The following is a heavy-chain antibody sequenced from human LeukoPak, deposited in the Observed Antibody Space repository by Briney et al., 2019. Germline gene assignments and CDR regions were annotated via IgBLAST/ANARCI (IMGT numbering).Heavy chain of an antibody. CDR2: IKQDGSEK. D-gene: IGHD5-18*01. J-gene: IGHJ4*02. V-gene: IGHV3-7*01. Sequence: GGSLRLSCAASGFAFSSYWMTWVRQAPGKGLEWVANIKQDGSEKYYVDSVKGRFTISRDNAKNSLYLQMNSLRAEDTAVYYCARAPTAMAEFDYWGQGTLVTVSS. CDR1: GFAFSSYW. CDR3: ARAPTAMAEFDY.